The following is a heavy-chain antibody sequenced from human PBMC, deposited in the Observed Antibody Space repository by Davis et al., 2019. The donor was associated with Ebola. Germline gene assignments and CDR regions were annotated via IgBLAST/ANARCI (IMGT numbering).Heavy chain of an antibody. CDR3: AKDGVDSSGDYYAMDV. J-gene: IGHJ6*02. CDR1: VITFSSYA. CDR2: ISGSGGTT. V-gene: IGHV3-23*01. D-gene: IGHD3-22*01. Sequence: PGGSLRLSCADSVITFSSYAMTWVRQAPGKGLEWVSAISGSGGTTYYAGSVKGRFTVSRDNSKKTMYLQMNSLRAEDTAVYYCAKDGVDSSGDYYAMDVWGQGTTVTVSS.